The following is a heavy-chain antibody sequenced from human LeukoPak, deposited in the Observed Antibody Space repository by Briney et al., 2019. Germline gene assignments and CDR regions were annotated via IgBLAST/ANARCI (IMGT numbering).Heavy chain of an antibody. V-gene: IGHV3-23*01. D-gene: IGHD2-2*01. CDR1: GFTFSNDA. CDR3: AKDFVVVPGLVNYFNY. Sequence: GGSLRLSCAASGFTFSNDAMSWVRQAPGKGLEWVSIVSGNGGVTFYADSVKGRFTISRDNSKNTLYLRMNSLRVEDTAVYYCAKDFVVVPGLVNYFNYWGQGTLVTVSS. CDR2: VSGNGGVT. J-gene: IGHJ4*02.